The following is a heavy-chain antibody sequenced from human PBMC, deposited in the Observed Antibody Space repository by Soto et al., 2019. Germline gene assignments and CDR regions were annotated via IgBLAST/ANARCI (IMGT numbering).Heavy chain of an antibody. CDR3: ARGMTTVTTFDY. D-gene: IGHD4-17*01. V-gene: IGHV4-30-2*01. CDR2: IYHSGST. Sequence: QLQLQESGSGLVKPSQTLSLTCAVSGGSISSGGYSCNWIRQPPGKGLEWIGYIYHSGSTYYTPSLKGRVTTSVDRPTNQFSLKLSSVTAADTAVYYCARGMTTVTTFDYWGQGTLVTVSS. CDR1: GGSISSGGYS. J-gene: IGHJ4*02.